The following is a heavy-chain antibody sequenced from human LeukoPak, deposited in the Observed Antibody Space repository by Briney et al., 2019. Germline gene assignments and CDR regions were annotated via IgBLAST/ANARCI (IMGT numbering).Heavy chain of an antibody. Sequence: GGSLRLSCATSGFXFSDHYMDWVRLAPGKGLEWVGGTRNKAKSYTTEYAASVKGRFTISRDDSKNSLFLQMNSLKTEDTAVYYCVTLAVAGDYYFDYWGQGTLVTVSS. CDR3: VTLAVAGDYYFDY. D-gene: IGHD6-19*01. CDR1: GFXFSDHY. J-gene: IGHJ4*02. CDR2: TRNKAKSYTT. V-gene: IGHV3-72*01.